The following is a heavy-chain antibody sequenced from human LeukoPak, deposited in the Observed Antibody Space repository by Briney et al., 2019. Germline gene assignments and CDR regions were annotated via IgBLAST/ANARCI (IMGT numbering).Heavy chain of an antibody. J-gene: IGHJ4*02. CDR1: GFTSSSYA. CDR3: AKDPEVLWFGELLPRSYFDY. V-gene: IGHV3-23*01. CDR2: ISGSGGST. Sequence: GGSLRLSCAASGFTSSSYAMSWVRQAPGKGLEWVSAISGSGGSTYYPDSVKGRFTISRDNSKNTLYLQMNSLRAEDTAVYYCAKDPEVLWFGELLPRSYFDYWGQGTLVTVSS. D-gene: IGHD3-10*01.